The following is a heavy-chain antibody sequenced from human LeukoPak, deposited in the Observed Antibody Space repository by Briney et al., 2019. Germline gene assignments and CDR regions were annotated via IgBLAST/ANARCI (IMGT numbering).Heavy chain of an antibody. CDR3: ARASGSSGWYAFDY. V-gene: IGHV4-4*07. CDR2: IYSSGTT. Sequence: PSETLSLTCTVSGGSISSYYWSWIRQPAGKGLEWIGRIYSSGTTNYNPSLKSRVTMSVDTSKNQFSLKLSSVTAADTAVYYCARASGSSGWYAFDYWGQGTLVTVSS. CDR1: GGSISSYY. J-gene: IGHJ4*02. D-gene: IGHD6-19*01.